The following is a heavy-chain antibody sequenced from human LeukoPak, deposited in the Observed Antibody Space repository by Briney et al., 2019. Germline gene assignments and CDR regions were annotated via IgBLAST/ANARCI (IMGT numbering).Heavy chain of an antibody. Sequence: PSETLSLTCTVSGGSISSGSYYWSWIRQPAGKGLEWIGRIYTSGSTNYNPSLKSRVTISVDTSKNQFSLKLSSVTAADTAVYYCARVQPYTSGYYYYYYMYVWGKGTTVTVSS. J-gene: IGHJ6*03. CDR3: ARVQPYTSGYYYYYYMYV. V-gene: IGHV4-61*02. CDR2: IYTSGST. CDR1: GGSISSGSYY. D-gene: IGHD1-1*01.